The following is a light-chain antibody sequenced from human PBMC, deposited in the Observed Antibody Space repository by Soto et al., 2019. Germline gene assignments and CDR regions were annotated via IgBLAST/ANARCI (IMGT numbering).Light chain of an antibody. V-gene: IGKV3-15*01. CDR3: QQYNNWPPIT. CDR1: XSVXXX. CDR2: GAS. J-gene: IGKJ5*01. Sequence: EIVMTQSPATLSVSPGERATLSXRXXXSVXXXXXWYQQKPGQAPRLLIYGASTRATGIPARFSGSGSGTEFTLTISSLQSEDFAVYYCQQYNNWPPITFGQGTRLEIK.